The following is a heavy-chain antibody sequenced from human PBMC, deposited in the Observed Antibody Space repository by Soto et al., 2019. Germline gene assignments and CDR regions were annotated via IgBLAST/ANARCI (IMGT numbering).Heavy chain of an antibody. CDR3: ARDLYSSGWYDY. J-gene: IGHJ4*02. Sequence: QVQLVESGGGVVQPGRSLRLSCAASGFTFSSYGTHWVRQAPGKGLEWVAVIWYDGSNKYYADSVKGRFTISRDNSKNTLYLQMNSLRAEDTAVYYCARDLYSSGWYDYWGQGTLVTVSS. CDR2: IWYDGSNK. V-gene: IGHV3-33*01. D-gene: IGHD6-19*01. CDR1: GFTFSSYG.